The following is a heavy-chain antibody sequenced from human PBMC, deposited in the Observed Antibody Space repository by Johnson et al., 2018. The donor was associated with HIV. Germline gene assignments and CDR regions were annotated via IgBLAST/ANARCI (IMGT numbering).Heavy chain of an antibody. CDR2: INWNGGST. Sequence: MLLVESGGTLVKPGMSLRLSCTGSGFTFDDYGMSWVRQSPGKGLEWVSGINWNGGSTGHADSVKGRFTISRDNAKNSLFLQMNSLRAEDTALYYCAREGGYCTDGVCYFAFDIWGQGTMVTVSS. D-gene: IGHD2-8*01. CDR1: GFTFDDYG. V-gene: IGHV3-20*04. J-gene: IGHJ3*02. CDR3: AREGGYCTDGVCYFAFDI.